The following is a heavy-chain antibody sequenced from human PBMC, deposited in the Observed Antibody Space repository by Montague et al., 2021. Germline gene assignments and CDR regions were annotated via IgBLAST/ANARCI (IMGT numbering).Heavy chain of an antibody. Sequence: SETLSLTCTVTGGSISEFYWSWIRQSPEKGLVWSGYIYDSGTTNYNPSLKSRVNKSADTSMNQFSLNLRSVTAADTAVYFCARRLGIRAPFDYWGQGTLVTVSS. CDR2: IYDSGTT. CDR1: GGSISEFY. CDR3: ARRLGIRAPFDY. V-gene: IGHV4-59*08. J-gene: IGHJ4*02. D-gene: IGHD7-27*01.